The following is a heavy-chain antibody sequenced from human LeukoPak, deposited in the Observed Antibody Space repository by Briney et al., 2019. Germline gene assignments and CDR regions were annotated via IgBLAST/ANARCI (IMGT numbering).Heavy chain of an antibody. J-gene: IGHJ4*02. Sequence: PSETLSLTCTVSGGSISSSSYYWSWIRQPAGKGLEWIGRVYTSGSTNYNPSLKSRVTISVDTSKNQFSLKLSSVTAADTAVYYCAKEEALGSGSFDYWGQGTLVTVSS. CDR3: AKEEALGSGSFDY. D-gene: IGHD1-26*01. V-gene: IGHV4-61*02. CDR1: GGSISSSSYY. CDR2: VYTSGST.